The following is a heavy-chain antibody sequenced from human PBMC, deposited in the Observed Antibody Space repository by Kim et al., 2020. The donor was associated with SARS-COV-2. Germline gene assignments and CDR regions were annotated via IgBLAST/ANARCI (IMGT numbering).Heavy chain of an antibody. J-gene: IGHJ4*02. CDR2: IYPGDSDT. D-gene: IGHD3-16*01. Sequence: GESLKISCKGSGYSFSNNWIAWVRQMPGKGLEWMGIIYPGDSDTRYSPSFQGQVTISADKSITTAYLQWSSLKASDTAMYYCTRGVYEGNYAAPLFDYWGQRTLVTVSS. CDR1: GYSFSNNW. CDR3: TRGVYEGNYAAPLFDY. V-gene: IGHV5-51*01.